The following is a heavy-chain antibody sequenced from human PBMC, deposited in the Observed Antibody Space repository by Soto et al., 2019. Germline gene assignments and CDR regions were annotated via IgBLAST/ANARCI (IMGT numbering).Heavy chain of an antibody. CDR3: ARAPQLVAPAATGFDS. CDR2: ISASTLTT. D-gene: IGHD2-2*01. CDR1: GFPFSTYS. V-gene: IGHV3-48*02. Sequence: EVELVESGGGLVQPGGSLRLSCAASGFPFSTYSMSWVRQAPGKGLEWISYISASTLTTFYADSVKGRFTISRDTAQNSLYLQMNSLRDEDTAVYYWARAPQLVAPAATGFDSWGQGTLVTVSS. J-gene: IGHJ4*02.